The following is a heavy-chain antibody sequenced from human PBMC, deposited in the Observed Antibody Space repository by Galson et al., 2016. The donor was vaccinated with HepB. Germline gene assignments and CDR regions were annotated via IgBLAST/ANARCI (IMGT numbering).Heavy chain of an antibody. J-gene: IGHJ6*04. CDR3: ARGKFDCSGGTCHYYGMGV. CDR1: GLTFSRCD. CDR2: IGTAGDT. Sequence: SLRLSCAASGLTFSRCDMHWVRQATEKGLEWVSAIGTAGDTYYPGSVRGRFTISRENSKNSLYLQMNSLTAGDTAVYYCARGKFDCSGGTCHYYGMGVWGKGTTVTVSS. D-gene: IGHD2-15*01. V-gene: IGHV3-13*01.